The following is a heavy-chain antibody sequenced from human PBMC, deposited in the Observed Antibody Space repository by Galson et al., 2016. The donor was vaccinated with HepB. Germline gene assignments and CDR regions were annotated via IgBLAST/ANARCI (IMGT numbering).Heavy chain of an antibody. CDR1: GFIFSNYA. J-gene: IGHJ4*02. V-gene: IGHV3-23*01. CDR3: AKDSDYVSGTHRLLDY. Sequence: SLRLSCAASGFIFSNYAMTWVRQAPGKGLEWVSSISGSGGSTYYADSVKGRLTISRDNSKNTLYLQMNSLRAEDTAVYYCAKDSDYVSGTHRLLDYWGQGTLVTVSS. D-gene: IGHD3-16*02. CDR2: ISGSGGST.